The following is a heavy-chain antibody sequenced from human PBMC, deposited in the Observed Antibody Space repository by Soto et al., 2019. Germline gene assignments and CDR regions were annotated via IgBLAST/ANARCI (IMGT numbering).Heavy chain of an antibody. V-gene: IGHV5-10-1*01. CDR1: GYSFTSYW. CDR3: ARHFTPPGQWLVYHFDY. Sequence: GESLKISCKGSGYSFTSYWISWVRQMPGKGLEWMGRIDPSDSYTNYSPSFQGHVTISADKSISTAYLQWSSLKASDTAMYYCARHFTPPGQWLVYHFDYWGQGTLVTVSS. CDR2: IDPSDSYT. J-gene: IGHJ4*02. D-gene: IGHD6-19*01.